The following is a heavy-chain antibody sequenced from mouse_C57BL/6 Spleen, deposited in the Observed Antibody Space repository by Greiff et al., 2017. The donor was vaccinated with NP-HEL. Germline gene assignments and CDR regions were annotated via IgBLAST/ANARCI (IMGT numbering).Heavy chain of an antibody. CDR3: APYYDGSSYGDYYAMDY. J-gene: IGHJ4*01. D-gene: IGHD1-1*01. V-gene: IGHV14-2*01. CDR1: GFNIKDYY. CDR2: IDPEDGET. Sequence: EVQLQQSGAELVKPGASVKLSCTASGFNIKDYYMHWVKQRTEQGLEWIGRIDPEDGETKYAPKFQGKATITADTSSNTAYLQLSSLTSEDTAVYYCAPYYDGSSYGDYYAMDYWGQGTSVTVAS.